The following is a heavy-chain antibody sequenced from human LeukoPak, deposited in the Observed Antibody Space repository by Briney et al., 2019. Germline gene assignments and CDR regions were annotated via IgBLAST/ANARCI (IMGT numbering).Heavy chain of an antibody. J-gene: IGHJ5*02. Sequence: GASVTVSCKASGYTFTDYYMHWVRQAPGQGLEWMGWINPNSGGTNYAQQFQGRVTMTRDTSISTAYMELSSLRSDDTAVYYCARGIAAAGGRWFDPWGQGTLVTVSS. D-gene: IGHD6-13*01. CDR3: ARGIAAAGGRWFDP. CDR2: INPNSGGT. CDR1: GYTFTDYY. V-gene: IGHV1-2*02.